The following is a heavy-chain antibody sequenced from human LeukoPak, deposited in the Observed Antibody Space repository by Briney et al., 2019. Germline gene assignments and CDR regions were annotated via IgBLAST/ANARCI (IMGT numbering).Heavy chain of an antibody. Sequence: GGSLRLSCAASGFTFSSYAMSWVRQAPGKGLEWVSAISGSGGSTYYADSVKGRFTISRDNSKNTLYLQMNSLRAEDTAVYYCAKDTFGYCSGGSCLTPYLDYWGQGTLVTVSS. CDR2: ISGSGGST. J-gene: IGHJ4*02. D-gene: IGHD2-15*01. V-gene: IGHV3-23*01. CDR1: GFTFSSYA. CDR3: AKDTFGYCSGGSCLTPYLDY.